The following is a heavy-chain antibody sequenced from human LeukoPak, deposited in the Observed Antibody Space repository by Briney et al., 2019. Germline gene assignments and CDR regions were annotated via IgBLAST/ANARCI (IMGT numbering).Heavy chain of an antibody. V-gene: IGHV4-61*01. D-gene: IGHD3-3*01. J-gene: IGHJ4*02. Sequence: SETLSLTCTFSGASISTFSSYYWSWIRRPPGKGLEWIGSLFNRVTTNYTPSLRSRVTMSLDMSKNQLSLKLSSVTAADTAVYYCASLPPRYYDFWSGYYPPAYWGQGTLVTVSS. CDR1: GASISTFSSYY. CDR3: ASLPPRYYDFWSGYYPPAY. CDR2: LFNRVTT.